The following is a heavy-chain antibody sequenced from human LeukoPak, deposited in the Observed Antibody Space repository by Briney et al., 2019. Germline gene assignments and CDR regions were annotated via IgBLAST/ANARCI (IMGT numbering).Heavy chain of an antibody. CDR3: ARDQTGQAWIY. J-gene: IGHJ4*02. V-gene: IGHV3-7*04. CDR1: GFIFSNYW. D-gene: IGHD2-2*03. CDR2: MNADGSEK. Sequence: GSLRLSCVASGFIFSNYWMSWVRQVPGKGLEWVANMNADGSEKHYVDSVKGRFTISRENAKNSLYLQINSLRAEDTAVYYCARDQTGQAWIYRGQGTPVTVSS.